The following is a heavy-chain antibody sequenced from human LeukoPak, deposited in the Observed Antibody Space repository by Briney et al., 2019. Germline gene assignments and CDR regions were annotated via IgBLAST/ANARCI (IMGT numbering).Heavy chain of an antibody. D-gene: IGHD3-3*01. CDR3: ANHYDFWSNDAFDI. Sequence: GGSLRLSCAASGFTVSSNYMSWVRQAPGKGLEWVSAISGSGGSTYYADSVKGRFTISRDNSKNTLYLQMNSLRAEDTAVYYCANHYDFWSNDAFDIWGQGTMVTVSS. J-gene: IGHJ3*02. CDR2: ISGSGGST. V-gene: IGHV3-23*01. CDR1: GFTVSSNY.